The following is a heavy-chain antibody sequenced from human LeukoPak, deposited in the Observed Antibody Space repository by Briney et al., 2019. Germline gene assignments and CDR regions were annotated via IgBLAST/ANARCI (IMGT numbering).Heavy chain of an antibody. D-gene: IGHD4-17*01. CDR2: IYTSGST. J-gene: IGHJ5*02. CDR1: GVSISSYY. Sequence: SETLSLTCTVSGVSISSYYWSWIRQPAGKGLEWIGRIYTSGSTNYNPSLKSRVTISIDTSKNQFSLKLSSVTAADTAVYYCARRYGDYGYGWFDPWGQGTLVTLSS. V-gene: IGHV4-4*07. CDR3: ARRYGDYGYGWFDP.